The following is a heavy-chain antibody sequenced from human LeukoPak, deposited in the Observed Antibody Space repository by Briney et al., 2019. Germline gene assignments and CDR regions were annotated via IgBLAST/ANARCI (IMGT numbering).Heavy chain of an antibody. CDR2: IIPILGIA. CDR1: GYTLTELS. Sequence: EASVKVSCKVSGYTLTELSMHWVRQAPGQGLEWMGRIIPILGIANYAQKFQGRVTITADKSTSTAYMELSSLRSEDTAVYYCARDQHIVVVTAQIKNWFDPWGQGTLVTVSS. CDR3: ARDQHIVVVTAQIKNWFDP. J-gene: IGHJ5*02. V-gene: IGHV1-69*04. D-gene: IGHD2-21*02.